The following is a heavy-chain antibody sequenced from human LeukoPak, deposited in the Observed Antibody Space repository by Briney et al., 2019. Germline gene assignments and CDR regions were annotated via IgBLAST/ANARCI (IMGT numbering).Heavy chain of an antibody. V-gene: IGHV4-59*01. J-gene: IGHJ4*02. D-gene: IGHD1-26*01. CDR3: ARVESGSYFLLGY. CDR2: IYYSGST. Sequence: KPSETLSLTCAVYGGSFSGYYWSWIRQPPGKGLEWIGYIYYSGSTNYNPSLKSRVTISVDTSKNQFSLKLSSVTAADTAVYYCARVESGSYFLLGYWGQGTLVTVSS. CDR1: GGSFSGYY.